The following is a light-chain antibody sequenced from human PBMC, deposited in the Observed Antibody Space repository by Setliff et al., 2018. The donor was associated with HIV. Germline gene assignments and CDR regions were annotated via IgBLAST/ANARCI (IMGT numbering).Light chain of an antibody. Sequence: DIQMTQSPSSLSGSVGDRVTITCRTSQSISTYLNWYQQKPGKAPKLLIYGASNLQSGVPSRFTGSGSGTDFTLTISNMQPEDFAIYFCQQTYSIPMFGQGTKWIS. CDR2: GAS. CDR1: QSISTY. J-gene: IGKJ1*01. CDR3: QQTYSIPM. V-gene: IGKV1-39*01.